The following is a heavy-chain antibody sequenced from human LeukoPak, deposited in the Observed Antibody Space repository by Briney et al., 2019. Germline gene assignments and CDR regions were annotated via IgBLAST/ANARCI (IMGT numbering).Heavy chain of an antibody. J-gene: IGHJ3*02. V-gene: IGHV1-18*01. D-gene: IGHD3-22*01. CDR3: AGYYYDSSGPYGAFDI. CDR2: ISAYNGNT. Sequence: ASVKVSFKASGYSFTSYGISWVRQAPGQGLEWMGWISAYNGNTNYAQKLQGRVTMTTDTSTSTAYMELRSLRSDDTAVYYCAGYYYDSSGPYGAFDIWGQGTMVTVSS. CDR1: GYSFTSYG.